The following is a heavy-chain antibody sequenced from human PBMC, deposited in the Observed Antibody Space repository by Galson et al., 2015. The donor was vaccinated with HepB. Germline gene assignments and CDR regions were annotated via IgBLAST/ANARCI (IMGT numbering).Heavy chain of an antibody. CDR1: GFTFGDYA. Sequence: SLRLSCAASGFTFGDYAMSWFRQAPGKGLEWVGFIRSKAYGGTTEYAASVKGKFTISRDDSKSIAYLQMNSLKTEDTAVYYCTRAGYYYDFPDALDIWGQGTMATVSS. V-gene: IGHV3-49*03. CDR3: TRAGYYYDFPDALDI. D-gene: IGHD3-22*01. CDR2: IRSKAYGGTT. J-gene: IGHJ3*02.